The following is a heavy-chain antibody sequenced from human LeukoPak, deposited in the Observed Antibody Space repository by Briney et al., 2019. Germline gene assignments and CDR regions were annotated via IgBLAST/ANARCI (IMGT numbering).Heavy chain of an antibody. J-gene: IGHJ4*02. CDR1: GFTFSSYA. D-gene: IGHD3-10*01. CDR3: TRDLITMVRGVSDY. Sequence: GGSLRLSCAASGFTFSSYAMSWVRQAPGKGVEWVGFIRSKAYGGTTEYAASVKARFSISRDDSKSIAYLQMNSLKTEDTAVYYCTRDLITMVRGVSDYWGQGTLVTVSS. V-gene: IGHV3-49*04. CDR2: IRSKAYGGTT.